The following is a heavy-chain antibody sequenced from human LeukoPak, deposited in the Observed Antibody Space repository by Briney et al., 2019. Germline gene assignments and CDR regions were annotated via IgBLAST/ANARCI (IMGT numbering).Heavy chain of an antibody. CDR1: GFTFSSYA. D-gene: IGHD1-26*01. CDR3: ARVQWELLYPDY. Sequence: PGRSLRLSCAAAGFTFSSYAMHWVRQAPGKGLEWVALISYDESYRYYADSVKGRFTISRDNSKNTLYLQMNSLRADDTAVYYCARVQWELLYPDYWGRGTLVTVSS. V-gene: IGHV3-30-3*01. CDR2: ISYDESYR. J-gene: IGHJ4*02.